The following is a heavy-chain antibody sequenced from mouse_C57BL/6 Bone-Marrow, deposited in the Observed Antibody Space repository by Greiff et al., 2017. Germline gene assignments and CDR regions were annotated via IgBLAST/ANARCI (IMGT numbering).Heavy chain of an antibody. CDR2: IHPNSGST. Sequence: QVQLKQPGPELVKPGASVKLSCKASGYTFTSYWMHWVKQRPGQGLEWIGMIHPNSGSTNYKEKFKSKATLTVDKSSSTAYMELSSLASEDSAVYYCGRGGGYAMDYWGQGTSVTVSA. J-gene: IGHJ4*01. V-gene: IGHV1-64*01. CDR1: GYTFTSYW. CDR3: GRGGGYAMDY.